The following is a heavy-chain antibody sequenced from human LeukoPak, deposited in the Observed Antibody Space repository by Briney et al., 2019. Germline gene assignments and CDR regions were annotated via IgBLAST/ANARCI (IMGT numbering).Heavy chain of an antibody. Sequence: ASVKVSCKASGGTLSSYTISWVRQAPGAGLEWMGRIIPILGIANYAQKFQGRVTITADKSTSTAYMELSSLRSEDTAVYYCVRGLYYGFWSGYYTWFDPWGQGTLVTVSS. CDR3: VRGLYYGFWSGYYTWFDP. CDR2: IIPILGIA. J-gene: IGHJ5*02. D-gene: IGHD3-3*01. V-gene: IGHV1-69*02. CDR1: GGTLSSYT.